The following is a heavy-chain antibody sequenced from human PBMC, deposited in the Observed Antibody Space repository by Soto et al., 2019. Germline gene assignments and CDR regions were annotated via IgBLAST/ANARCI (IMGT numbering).Heavy chain of an antibody. CDR3: VTDAQNSEWLTLGY. CDR1: GLTFRNYW. Sequence: GGSLRLSWAASGLTFRNYWMIWVRQATGRGLEWVANTNRDGSQAYYVDSVKGRFTISRDNAKNSIYLQMDSLRADDTAVYYCVTDAQNSEWLTLGYWGQGTLVTVSS. D-gene: IGHD3-9*01. CDR2: TNRDGSQA. V-gene: IGHV3-7*01. J-gene: IGHJ4*02.